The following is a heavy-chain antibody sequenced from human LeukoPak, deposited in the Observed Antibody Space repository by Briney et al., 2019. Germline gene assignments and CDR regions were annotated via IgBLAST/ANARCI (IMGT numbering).Heavy chain of an antibody. Sequence: SETLSLTCTVSGGSISNYYWTWIRQPPGKGLEWIGYIHYRGSINYNPSLKSRVTISVDTSKNQFSLKLSSVTAADTAVYYCARLEYDSSLVFDYWGQGTLVTVSS. V-gene: IGHV4-59*01. CDR1: GGSISNYY. J-gene: IGHJ4*02. D-gene: IGHD6-6*01. CDR3: ARLEYDSSLVFDY. CDR2: IHYRGSI.